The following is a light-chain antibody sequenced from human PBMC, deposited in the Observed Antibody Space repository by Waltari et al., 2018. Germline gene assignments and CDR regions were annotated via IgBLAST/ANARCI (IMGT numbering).Light chain of an antibody. CDR1: QSVDTNY. J-gene: IGKJ4*01. CDR3: QQYSSASLT. V-gene: IGKV3-20*01. Sequence: IVLPQSPGTLSLSRGERATLSCRASQSVDTNYLAWYQQRPGQAPRLLIYGTFNRATGIPDRFSGSGSGTDFTLRITRLEPEDSAIYYCQQYSSASLTFGGGTKMEI. CDR2: GTF.